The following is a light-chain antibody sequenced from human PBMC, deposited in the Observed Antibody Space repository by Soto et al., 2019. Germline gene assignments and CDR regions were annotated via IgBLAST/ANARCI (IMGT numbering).Light chain of an antibody. CDR3: QQYFRTPIT. CDR1: QSVLYSSNNKNY. CDR2: WAS. V-gene: IGKV4-1*01. Sequence: DIVMTQSPDSLTVSLGGRATINCRSSQSVLYSSNNKNYLAWYQQKAGQPPRLLINWASTRDSGVPDRFSGSGSGTDFTLTISSLQAEGAAVYSCQQYFRTPITFGGGTKVEIK. J-gene: IGKJ4*01.